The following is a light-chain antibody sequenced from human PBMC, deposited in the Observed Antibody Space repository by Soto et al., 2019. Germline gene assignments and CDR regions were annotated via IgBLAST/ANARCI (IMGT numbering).Light chain of an antibody. CDR2: HAS. J-gene: IGKJ1*01. V-gene: IGKV1-5*01. Sequence: DIQMTQSPSTLSASIGDRAPISCRASQNIGRWLAWYQQKPGTAPNLLIYHASNLRGGVPSRFSGGGSGTEFTLTISNLQSEDSAVYYCQQYNNWPPRTFGPGTKVDIK. CDR1: QNIGRW. CDR3: QQYNNWPPRT.